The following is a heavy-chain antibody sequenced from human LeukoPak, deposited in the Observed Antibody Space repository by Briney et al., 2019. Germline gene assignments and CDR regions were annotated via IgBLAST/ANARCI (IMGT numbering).Heavy chain of an antibody. CDR2: IYPGDSDT. Sequence: GESLKISRKGSGYSFTRYWIGWVRQMPGKGLEWMGIIYPGDSDTRYSPPFQGQVTISADKSISTAYLQWSSLKASDTAMYYCATPNYDFWSGYLHDAFDIWGQGTMVTVSS. CDR1: GYSFTRYW. V-gene: IGHV5-51*01. CDR3: ATPNYDFWSGYLHDAFDI. J-gene: IGHJ3*02. D-gene: IGHD3-3*01.